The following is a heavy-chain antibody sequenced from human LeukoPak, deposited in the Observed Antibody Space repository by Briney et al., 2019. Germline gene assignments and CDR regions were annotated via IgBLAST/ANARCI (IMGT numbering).Heavy chain of an antibody. CDR2: IYYSGST. CDR1: GGSISTYY. D-gene: IGHD6-19*01. J-gene: IGHJ4*02. CDR3: ARHRYSSAWSVVDY. V-gene: IGHV4-59*08. Sequence: PSETLSLNCTVSGGSISTYYWSWIRQPPGKGLEWIGNIYYSGSTNYNPSLKSRVTISVDTSKNQFSLKLTAVTAADTAVYYCARHRYSSAWSVVDYWGQGTLVTVAS.